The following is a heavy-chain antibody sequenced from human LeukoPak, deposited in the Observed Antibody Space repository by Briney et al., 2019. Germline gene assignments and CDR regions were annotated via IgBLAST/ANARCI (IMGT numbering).Heavy chain of an antibody. D-gene: IGHD3-22*01. CDR3: ARGQYYYDSSGLCAFDI. J-gene: IGHJ3*02. Sequence: SETLSLTCTVSGGSIRSFFWSWLRQPPGKPPEWLGHIYHTGSTNYNPSFKSRLTISVDTSKNQFSLKLSSVTAADTAVYYCARGQYYYDSSGLCAFDIWGQGTMVTVSS. CDR2: IYHTGST. V-gene: IGHV4-59*12. CDR1: GGSIRSFF.